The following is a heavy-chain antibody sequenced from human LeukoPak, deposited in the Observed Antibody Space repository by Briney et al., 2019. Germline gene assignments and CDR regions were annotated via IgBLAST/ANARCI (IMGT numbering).Heavy chain of an antibody. CDR1: GGTFSSYA. CDR3: ATPGTTVTTEVYYYYGMDV. CDR2: IIPIFGTA. J-gene: IGHJ6*02. V-gene: IGHV1-69*13. D-gene: IGHD4-17*01. Sequence: SVKVSCKASGGTFSSYAISWVRQAPGQGLEWMGGIIPIFGTANYAQKFQGRVTITADESTNTAYMELSSLRSEDTAVYYCATPGTTVTTEVYYYYGMDVWGQGTTVTVSS.